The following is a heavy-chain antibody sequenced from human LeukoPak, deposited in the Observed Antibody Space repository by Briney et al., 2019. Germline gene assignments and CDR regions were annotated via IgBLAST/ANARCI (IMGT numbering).Heavy chain of an antibody. V-gene: IGHV3-23*01. Sequence: GGSLRLSCAASGSTFSSYAMSWVRQAPGKGLEWVSAISGSGGSTYYADSVKGRFTISRDNSKNTLYLQMNSLRAEDTAVYYCAKDLGDYYGSGSFDYWGQGTLVTVSS. D-gene: IGHD3-10*01. CDR3: AKDLGDYYGSGSFDY. CDR1: GSTFSSYA. J-gene: IGHJ4*02. CDR2: ISGSGGST.